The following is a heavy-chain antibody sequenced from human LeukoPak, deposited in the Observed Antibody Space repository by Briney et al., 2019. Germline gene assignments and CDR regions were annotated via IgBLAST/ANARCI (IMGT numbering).Heavy chain of an antibody. CDR1: GFTFSSYS. CDR3: ARDHPLERFPDY. D-gene: IGHD1-1*01. J-gene: IGHJ4*02. CDR2: ISSSSSYI. V-gene: IGHV3-21*01. Sequence: GGSLRLSCAASGFTFSSYSTNWVRQAPGKGLEWVSSISSSSSYIYYADSVKGRFTISRDNAKNSLYLQMNSLRAEDTAVYHCARDHPLERFPDYWGQGTLVTVSS.